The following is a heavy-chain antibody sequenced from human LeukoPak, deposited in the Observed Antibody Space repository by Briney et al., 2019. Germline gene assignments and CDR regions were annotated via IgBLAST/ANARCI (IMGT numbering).Heavy chain of an antibody. D-gene: IGHD3-22*01. V-gene: IGHV3-15*01. Sequence: GGSLRLSCAVPGFSFDDAWMTWVRQAPGKRPEWIGRIKSEADGATADYAAPVKGRFTISRDDSKNTLFLQMNSLKTEDTAIYYCSTRYYSDSSRSHFFDHWGPGTLVTVSS. CDR1: GFSFDDAW. J-gene: IGHJ4*02. CDR2: IKSEADGATA. CDR3: STRYYSDSSRSHFFDH.